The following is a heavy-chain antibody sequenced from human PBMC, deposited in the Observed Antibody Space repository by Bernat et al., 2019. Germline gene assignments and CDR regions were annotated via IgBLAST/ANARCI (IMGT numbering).Heavy chain of an antibody. CDR1: GFTFSSYS. V-gene: IGHV3-48*02. D-gene: IGHD1-26*01. CDR3: ARDARIVGATTLSY. CDR2: ISSSSSTI. J-gene: IGHJ4*02. Sequence: EVQLVESGGGLVQPGGSLRLSCAASGFTFSSYSMNWVRQAPGKGLEWVSYISSSSSTIYYADSVKGRFTIPRDNAKNSLYLQMNSLRDEDTAVYDCARDARIVGATTLSYWGQGTLVTVSS.